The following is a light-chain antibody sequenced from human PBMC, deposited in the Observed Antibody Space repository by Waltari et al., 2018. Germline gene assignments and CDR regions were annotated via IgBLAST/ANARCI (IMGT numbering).Light chain of an antibody. V-gene: IGKV4-1*01. J-gene: IGKJ3*01. Sequence: DIVMTQSPDSLAVSLGERATINCKSSQNGLSTSNSKNYLSWYQQKPGQPPRLLSYWASTRESGVPDRFSGSGSGTDFTLTIRSLQAEDVAVYYCQQYYSSPFTFGPGTKVDIK. CDR2: WAS. CDR3: QQYYSSPFT. CDR1: QNGLSTSNSKNY.